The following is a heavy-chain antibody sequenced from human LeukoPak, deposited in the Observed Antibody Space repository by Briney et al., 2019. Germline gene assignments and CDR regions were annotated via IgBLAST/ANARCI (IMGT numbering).Heavy chain of an antibody. CDR2: IYSGGST. V-gene: IGHV3-53*01. CDR1: GFTVNSNY. Sequence: PGGSLRLSCAASGFTVNSNYMSWVRQAPGKGLEWVSVIYSGGSTYYADSVKGRFTISRDNSKNTLYLQMNSLRAEDTAVYYCAREGSGYDSHIPFDYWGQGTLVTVSS. CDR3: AREGSGYDSHIPFDY. J-gene: IGHJ4*02. D-gene: IGHD5-12*01.